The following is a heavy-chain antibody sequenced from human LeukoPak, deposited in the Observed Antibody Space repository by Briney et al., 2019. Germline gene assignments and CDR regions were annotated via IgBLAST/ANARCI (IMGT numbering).Heavy chain of an antibody. CDR2: ISGSGGST. D-gene: IGHD2-15*01. CDR3: AKSKEDCCGSFDP. J-gene: IGHJ5*02. CDR1: GFTFSSYE. V-gene: IGHV3-23*01. Sequence: GGSLRLSCAASGFTFSSYEMNWARQAPGKGLEWVSAISGSGGSTYYADSVKGRFTISRDNSKNTLYLQMSSLRAEDTAVYYCAKSKEDCCGSFDPWGQGTLVTVSS.